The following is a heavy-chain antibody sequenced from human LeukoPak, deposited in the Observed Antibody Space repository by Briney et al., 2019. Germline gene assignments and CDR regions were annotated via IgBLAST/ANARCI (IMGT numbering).Heavy chain of an antibody. D-gene: IGHD3-3*01. V-gene: IGHV1-69*06. J-gene: IGHJ6*03. CDR3: ARGRSGTYYYYMDV. CDR2: IIPIFGTA. CDR1: GGTFSSYA. Sequence: SVKVSCKASGGTFSSYAISWVRQAPGQGLEWMGGIIPIFGTANYAQKFQGRVTITADKSTSTAYMELSSLRSEDTAVYYCARGRSGTYYYYMDVWSKGTTVTVSS.